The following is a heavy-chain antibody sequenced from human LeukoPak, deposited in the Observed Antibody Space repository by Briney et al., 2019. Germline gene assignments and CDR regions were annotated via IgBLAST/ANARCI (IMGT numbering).Heavy chain of an antibody. CDR3: ARITIFGVVIIFDP. CDR1: GGSISSGSYY. CDR2: IYTSGST. J-gene: IGHJ5*02. V-gene: IGHV4-61*02. D-gene: IGHD3-3*01. Sequence: PSETLSLTCTVYGGSISSGSYYWSWIRQPAGKGLEWIGRIYTSGSTNYNPSLKSRVTISVDTSKNQFSLKLSSVTAADTAVYYCARITIFGVVIIFDPWGRGTQVTVSS.